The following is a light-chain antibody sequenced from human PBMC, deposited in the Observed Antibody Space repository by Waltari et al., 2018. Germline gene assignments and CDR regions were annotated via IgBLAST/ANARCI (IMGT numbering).Light chain of an antibody. CDR2: AAS. J-gene: IGKJ1*01. CDR3: QENNHWPPVWT. V-gene: IGKV3-15*01. Sequence: EIVLTQSPATRSVSPGERVTLSCRASQSVSSNLAWYQQKPGQAPRLIIYAASNRATGIPARFSGGGSGTEFTLTISSLQSEDFAVYYCQENNHWPPVWTFGQGTNVEIK. CDR1: QSVSSN.